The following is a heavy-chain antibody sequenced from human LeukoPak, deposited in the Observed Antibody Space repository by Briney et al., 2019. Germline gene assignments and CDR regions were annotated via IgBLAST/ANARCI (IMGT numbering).Heavy chain of an antibody. Sequence: TGGTLRLSCAASGFIFRNYGMNWVRQAPGRGLEWVSGISPGGDKLYYADSVKGRFTISRDNSKNTLYLHMSSLRAEDTAVYCAKGPLPTGFHYWGQGTLVTVSS. CDR1: GFIFRNYG. CDR3: AKGPLPTGFHY. CDR2: ISPGGDKL. V-gene: IGHV3-23*01. J-gene: IGHJ4*02.